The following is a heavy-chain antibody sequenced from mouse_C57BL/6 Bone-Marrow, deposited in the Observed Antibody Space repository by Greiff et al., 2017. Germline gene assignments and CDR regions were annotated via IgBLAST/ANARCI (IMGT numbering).Heavy chain of an antibody. J-gene: IGHJ3*01. CDR2: INPYNGGT. Sequence: EVQLQQSGPVLVKPGASVKMSCKASGYTFTDYYLNWVKQSHGKSLEWIGVINPYNGGTSYDQKFKGKATLTVDKSSSTAYMELNSLTSEDSAVYYCARMRIYYDYAWGQETLVTVSA. D-gene: IGHD2-4*01. CDR1: GYTFTDYY. V-gene: IGHV1-19*01. CDR3: ARMRIYYDYA.